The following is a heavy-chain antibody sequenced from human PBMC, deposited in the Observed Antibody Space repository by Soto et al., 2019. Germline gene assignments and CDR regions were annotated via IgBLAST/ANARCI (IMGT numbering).Heavy chain of an antibody. D-gene: IGHD3-3*01. J-gene: IGHJ4*02. CDR3: ARHYDFWSFDY. V-gene: IGHV4-39*01. CDR1: GGSISSSSYY. CDR2: IYYSGST. Sequence: PSETLSLTCTVSGGSISSSSYYWGWIRQPPGKGLEWIGSIYYSGSTYYNPSLKSRVTISVDTSKNQFSLKLSSVTAADTAVYYCARHYDFWSFDYWGQGTLVTVSS.